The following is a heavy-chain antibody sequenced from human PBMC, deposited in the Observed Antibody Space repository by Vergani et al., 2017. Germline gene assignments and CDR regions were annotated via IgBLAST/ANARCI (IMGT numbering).Heavy chain of an antibody. J-gene: IGHJ6*02. CDR1: GFTFSSYS. CDR2: ISSSSSYI. D-gene: IGHD3-10*01. V-gene: IGHV3-21*01. Sequence: EVQLVESGGGLVKPGGSLRLSCAASGFTFSSYSMNWVRQAPGKGLEWVSSISSSSSYIYYADSVKGRFTISRDNVKNSLYLQMNSLRAEDTAVYYCARPSYSSEYDSYYCLDIGGQGTTVFVSS. CDR3: ARPSYSSEYDSYYCLDI.